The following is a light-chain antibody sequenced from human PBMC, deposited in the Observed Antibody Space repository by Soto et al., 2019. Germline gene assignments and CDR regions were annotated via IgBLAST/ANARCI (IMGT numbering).Light chain of an antibody. CDR1: QSISSY. Sequence: DIQMTQSPSSLSASLGDRVTITCRASQSISSYLNWYQQKPGKAPNLLIYATSTLQSGVPSRFSGSGSGTDFTLTISSLQPEDFAAYFCQQSYSTPYTFGQETKLEIK. CDR2: ATS. V-gene: IGKV1-39*01. CDR3: QQSYSTPYT. J-gene: IGKJ2*01.